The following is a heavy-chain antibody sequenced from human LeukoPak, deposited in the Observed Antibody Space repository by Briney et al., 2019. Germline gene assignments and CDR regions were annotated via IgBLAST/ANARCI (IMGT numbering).Heavy chain of an antibody. CDR1: GFTFNTYW. D-gene: IGHD3-9*01. CDR2: INPEGITS. V-gene: IGHV3-74*01. J-gene: IGHJ4*02. Sequence: GGSLRLSCAASGFTFNTYWMHWVRQAPGKGLVWVSDINPEGITSNYADSVRGRFTISRDNAQNTLCLQMDGLRAEDTGIYYCVFFFTGLKIPYWGQGALVTVS. CDR3: VFFFTGLKIPY.